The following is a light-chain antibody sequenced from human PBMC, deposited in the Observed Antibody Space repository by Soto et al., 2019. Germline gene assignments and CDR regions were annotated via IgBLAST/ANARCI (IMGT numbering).Light chain of an antibody. CDR1: QSISSW. Sequence: TQSPSTLSASVGDRVTITCRASQSISSWLAWYQQKPGKAPNLLIYKASSLESRVPSRFSGSGSGTESTLTISSLQPDDFATYYCQQYNSYPLTFGGGTKVEIK. J-gene: IGKJ4*01. CDR2: KAS. CDR3: QQYNSYPLT. V-gene: IGKV1-5*03.